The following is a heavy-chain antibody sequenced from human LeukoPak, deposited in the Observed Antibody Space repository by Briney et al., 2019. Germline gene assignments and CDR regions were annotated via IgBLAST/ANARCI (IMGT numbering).Heavy chain of an antibody. CDR2: ISSSSSYI. Sequence: GGFLRLSCAASGFTFSSYSMNWVRQAPGKGLEWVSSISSSSSYIYYADSVKGRFTISRDNAKNSLYLQMNSLRAEDTAVYYCAREWSGFGELPDYWGQGTLVTVSS. CDR3: AREWSGFGELPDY. V-gene: IGHV3-21*01. CDR1: GFTFSSYS. D-gene: IGHD3-10*01. J-gene: IGHJ4*02.